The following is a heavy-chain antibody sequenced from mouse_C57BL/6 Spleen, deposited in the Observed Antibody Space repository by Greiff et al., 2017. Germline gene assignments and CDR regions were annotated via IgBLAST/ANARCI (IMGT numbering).Heavy chain of an antibody. J-gene: IGHJ2*01. CDR2: IYPGDGDT. D-gene: IGHD2-2*01. CDR3: ARSVYGYPYYFDY. Sequence: QVQLQQSGPELVKPGASVKISCKASGYAFRSSWMNWVTQRPGKGLEWIGRIYPGDGDTNYNGTFKGKATLTADKSSSTAYMQLSSLNSEDSAVYFCARSVYGYPYYFDYWGQGTTLTVSS. CDR1: GYAFRSSW. V-gene: IGHV1-82*01.